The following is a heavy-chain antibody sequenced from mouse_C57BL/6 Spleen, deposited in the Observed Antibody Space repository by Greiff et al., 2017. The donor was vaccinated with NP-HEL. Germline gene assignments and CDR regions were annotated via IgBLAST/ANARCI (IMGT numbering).Heavy chain of an antibody. D-gene: IGHD2-1*01. CDR3: AREGFYYGTNWYFEV. J-gene: IGHJ1*03. Sequence: QVQLQQPGAELVKPGASVKLSCKASGYTFTSYWMHWVKQRPGQGLEWIGMIHPNSGSTNYNEKFKSKATLTVDKSSSTAYMQLSSLTSEDSAVYYCAREGFYYGTNWYFEVWGTGTTVTVSS. CDR1: GYTFTSYW. V-gene: IGHV1-64*01. CDR2: IHPNSGST.